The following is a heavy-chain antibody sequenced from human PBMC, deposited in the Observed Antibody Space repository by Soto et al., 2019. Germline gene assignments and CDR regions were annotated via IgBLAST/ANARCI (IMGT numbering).Heavy chain of an antibody. V-gene: IGHV1-69*01. CDR2: IIPIFGTT. CDR1: GGTFSSYA. Sequence: QVQLVQSGAEVKQPGSSVKVSCKASGGTFSSYAISWVRQAPGQGLEWMGGIIPIFGTTNNAEKLQGRVTITADESTSTAYMGLISLRAEDTAVYYCAGRITGTRALGGYYGMDVWGQGTTVTVSS. D-gene: IGHD1-20*01. CDR3: AGRITGTRALGGYYGMDV. J-gene: IGHJ6*02.